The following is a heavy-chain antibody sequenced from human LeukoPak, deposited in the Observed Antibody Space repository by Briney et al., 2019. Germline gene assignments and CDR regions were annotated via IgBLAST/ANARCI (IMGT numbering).Heavy chain of an antibody. CDR1: GFTFDDYG. D-gene: IGHD3-9*01. J-gene: IGHJ4*02. Sequence: GGSLRLSCAASGFTFDDYGMSWVRPAPGKGLEWVSGINWNGGSTGYADSVKGRFTISRDNAKNSLYLQMNSLRAEDTALYYCAREDYDILTGYSGITYWGQGTLVTVSS. V-gene: IGHV3-20*04. CDR2: INWNGGST. CDR3: AREDYDILTGYSGITY.